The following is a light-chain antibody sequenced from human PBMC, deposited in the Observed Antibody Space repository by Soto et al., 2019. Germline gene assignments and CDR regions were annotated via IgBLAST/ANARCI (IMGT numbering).Light chain of an antibody. CDR3: AAWDDSLSGYV. CDR1: SSNIGSNY. Sequence: QSVITQPPSSSETSGQRVTISCSGSSSNIGSNYVYWYQQLPGTAPKLLIYRNNQRPSGVPDRFSGSKSGTSASLAISGLRSEDEADYYCAAWDDSLSGYVFGTGT. J-gene: IGLJ1*01. V-gene: IGLV1-47*01. CDR2: RNN.